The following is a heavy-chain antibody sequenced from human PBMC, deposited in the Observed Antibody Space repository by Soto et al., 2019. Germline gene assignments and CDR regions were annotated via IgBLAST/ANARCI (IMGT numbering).Heavy chain of an antibody. V-gene: IGHV3-11*01. CDR2: ISSSGSAI. J-gene: IGHJ4*02. CDR3: ARVSSGLHAIANLAY. Sequence: QVQLVESGGGLVKPGGSLSLSCAASGFTFSDYYMSWIRQAPGKGLEWVSYISSSGSAIYYADSVKGRFTMSRDNAKNSLYRQMNSLRAEDTAVYYCARVSSGLHAIANLAYWGQGTLVTVSS. CDR1: GFTFSDYY. D-gene: IGHD3-22*01.